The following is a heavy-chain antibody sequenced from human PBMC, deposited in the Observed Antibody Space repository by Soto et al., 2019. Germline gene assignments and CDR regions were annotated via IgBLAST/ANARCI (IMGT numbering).Heavy chain of an antibody. CDR2: IIPIFGTA. J-gene: IGHJ6*02. D-gene: IGHD3-3*01. CDR1: GGTFSSYA. V-gene: IGHV1-69*13. CDR3: SRTYDFWSGYYYYYGMDV. Sequence: ASVKVSCKASGGTFSSYAISWVRQAPGQGLEWMGGIIPIFGTANYAQKFQGRATITADESTSTAYMELSSLRSEDTAVYYCSRTYDFWSGYYYYYGMDVWGQGTTVTVSS.